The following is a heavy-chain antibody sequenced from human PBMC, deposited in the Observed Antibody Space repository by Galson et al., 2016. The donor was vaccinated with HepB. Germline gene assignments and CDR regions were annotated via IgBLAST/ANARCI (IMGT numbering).Heavy chain of an antibody. D-gene: IGHD2-15*01. J-gene: IGHJ4*02. V-gene: IGHV3-23*01. CDR1: GFTFNSYA. CDR3: AKATIVVVLAALDY. CDR2: ISGSADST. Sequence: SLRLSCAASGFTFNSYAMSWVRQAPGKGLEWVSGISGSADSTKYADSVKGRFTISRDNSKNTVYLQMNSLRAEDTAIYYCAKATIVVVLAALDYWGQGILVTVSS.